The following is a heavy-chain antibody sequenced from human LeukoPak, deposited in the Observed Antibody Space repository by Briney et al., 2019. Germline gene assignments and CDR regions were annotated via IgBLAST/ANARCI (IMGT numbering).Heavy chain of an antibody. CDR2: ISAYNGNT. V-gene: IGHV1-18*01. D-gene: IGHD4-17*01. Sequence: AASVKVSCKASGYTFTSYGISWVRQAPGQGLEWMGWISAYNGNTNYAQKLQSRVTMTTDTSTSTAYMELRSLRSDDTAVYYCARDRMRTTVTTTFDYWGQGTLVTVSS. CDR3: ARDRMRTTVTTTFDY. CDR1: GYTFTSYG. J-gene: IGHJ4*02.